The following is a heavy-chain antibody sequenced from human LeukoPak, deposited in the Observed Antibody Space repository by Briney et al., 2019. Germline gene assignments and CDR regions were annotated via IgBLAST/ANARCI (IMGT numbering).Heavy chain of an antibody. D-gene: IGHD3-22*01. CDR2: ISGSGGST. J-gene: IGHJ4*02. CDR3: AKDGGGYDTSGYYYGDY. Sequence: GGTLRLSCAASGFTFSSYAMSWVRQAPGKGLEWVSTISGSGGSTYYADSVKGRFAISRDNSKNTLYLQMNSLRAEDTAVYYCAKDGGGYDTSGYYYGDYWGQGTLVTVSS. V-gene: IGHV3-23*01. CDR1: GFTFSSYA.